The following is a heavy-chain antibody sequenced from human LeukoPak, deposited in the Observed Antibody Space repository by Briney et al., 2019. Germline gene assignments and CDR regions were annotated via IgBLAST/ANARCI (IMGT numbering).Heavy chain of an antibody. CDR3: LRGDRRDY. CDR1: GFTFSSYA. V-gene: IGHV3-21*06. Sequence: GGSLRLSCAASGFTFSSYAMSWARQAPGKGLEWVSSIDSSGGYMFYADSVKGRFIISRDNAKDSLYLQMNSLRVEDTAVYYCLRGDRRDYWGQGTLVTVSS. J-gene: IGHJ4*02. CDR2: IDSSGGYM.